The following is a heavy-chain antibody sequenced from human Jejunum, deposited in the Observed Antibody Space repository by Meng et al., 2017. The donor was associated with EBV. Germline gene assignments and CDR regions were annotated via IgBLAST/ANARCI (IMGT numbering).Heavy chain of an antibody. CDR1: GGSINSKNW. V-gene: IGHV4-4*02. CDR3: ARDSQYLARGYFDY. Sequence: QVQLQESGPGLVQPSXXXXXTXXVSGGSINSKNWWHWVRQAPGKGLEWIGEIDHSGSTHYNPSLKSRVTISLGTSMNQFSLELTSPTAADTAVYYCARDSQYLARGYFDYWGQGALVTVSS. D-gene: IGHD2/OR15-2a*01. J-gene: IGHJ4*02. CDR2: IDHSGST.